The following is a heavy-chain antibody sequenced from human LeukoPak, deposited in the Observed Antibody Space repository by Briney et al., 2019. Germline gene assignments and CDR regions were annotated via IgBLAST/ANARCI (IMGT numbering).Heavy chain of an antibody. V-gene: IGHV4-34*01. CDR1: GGSFSGYY. D-gene: IGHD2-15*01. CDR3: ARGYCSGGSCYFAQAGVDY. J-gene: IGHJ4*02. Sequence: SETLSLTCAVYGGSFSGYYWSWIRQPPGKGLEWIGEINHSGSTNYNPSLKSRVTISVDTSKNHFSLKLSSVTAADTSLYYCARGYCSGGSCYFAQAGVDYWGQGTLVTVSS. CDR2: INHSGST.